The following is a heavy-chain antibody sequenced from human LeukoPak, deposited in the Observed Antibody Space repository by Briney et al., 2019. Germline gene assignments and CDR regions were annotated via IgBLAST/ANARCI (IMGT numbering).Heavy chain of an antibody. V-gene: IGHV4-39*01. CDR2: ISPGGTT. Sequence: SETLSLTCAVSSDSTSSGTYFWGWIRQPPGKGLELIASISPGGTTYYNPSLKSRGTISVHTSKKPFSLMLNSVTAADTAVYFCAKHAPHESGDKRGFESWGKGILVTVSS. D-gene: IGHD2-21*01. CDR3: AKHAPHESGDKRGFES. CDR1: SDSTSSGTYF. J-gene: IGHJ4*02.